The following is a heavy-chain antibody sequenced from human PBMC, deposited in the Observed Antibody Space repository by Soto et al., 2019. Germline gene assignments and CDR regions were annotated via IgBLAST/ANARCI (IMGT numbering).Heavy chain of an antibody. CDR2: INPNSGGT. CDR3: ARDRIAAAGTYYYYYGMDV. V-gene: IGHV1-2*04. D-gene: IGHD6-13*01. CDR1: GYTFTSYG. Sequence: ASVKVSCKASGYTFTSYGISWVRQAPGQGLEWMGWINPNSGGTNYAQKFQGWVTMTRDTSISTAYMELSRLRSDDTAVYYCARDRIAAAGTYYYYYGMDVWGQGTTVTVSS. J-gene: IGHJ6*02.